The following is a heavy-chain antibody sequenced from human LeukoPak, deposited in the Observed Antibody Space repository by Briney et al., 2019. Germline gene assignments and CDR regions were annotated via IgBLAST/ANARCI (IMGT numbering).Heavy chain of an antibody. CDR3: ARPHCSSTSCYAETQNWFDP. Sequence: GASVKVSCKASGYTFTSYGISWVRQAPGQGLEWMGRINPNSGGTNYAQKFQGRVTMTRDTSISTAYMELSRLRSDDTAVYYCARPHCSSTSCYAETQNWFDPWGQGTLVTVSS. V-gene: IGHV1-2*06. CDR1: GYTFTSYG. D-gene: IGHD2-2*01. J-gene: IGHJ5*02. CDR2: INPNSGGT.